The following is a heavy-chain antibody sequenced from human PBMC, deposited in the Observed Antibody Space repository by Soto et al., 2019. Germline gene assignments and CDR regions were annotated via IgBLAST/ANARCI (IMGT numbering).Heavy chain of an antibody. V-gene: IGHV3-30*03. CDR3: ARSFSSSSLSWFDP. CDR1: GFTFSSYG. CDR2: ISYDGSNK. Sequence: PVGSLRLSCAASGFTFSSYGMHWVRQAPGKGLEWVAVISYDGSNKYYADSVKGRFTISRDNSKNTLYLQMNSLRAEDTAVYYCARSFSSSSLSWFDPWGQGTLGTV. J-gene: IGHJ5*02. D-gene: IGHD6-6*01.